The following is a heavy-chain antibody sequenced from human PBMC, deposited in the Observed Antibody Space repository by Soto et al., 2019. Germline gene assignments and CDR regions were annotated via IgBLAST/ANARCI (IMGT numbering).Heavy chain of an antibody. CDR3: ARYYFDSSGYSNWFDP. V-gene: IGHV4-31*02. J-gene: IGHJ5*02. Sequence: WIWIRQHPGKGLEWIAYIHYSGRTYYNPSLKSRVTISVDTSNNQFSLKLSSVTAADTAVYYCARYYFDSSGYSNWFDPWGQGTLVTVS. CDR2: IHYSGRT. D-gene: IGHD3-22*01.